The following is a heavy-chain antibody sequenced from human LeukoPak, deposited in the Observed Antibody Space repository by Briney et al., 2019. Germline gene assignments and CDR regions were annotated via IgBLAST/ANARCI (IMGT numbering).Heavy chain of an antibody. CDR3: ARAARDQLLYAYFFDY. CDR1: GGSISSSSYY. CDR2: IYYSGST. J-gene: IGHJ4*02. V-gene: IGHV4-39*07. Sequence: PSETLSLTCTVSGGSISSSSYYWGWIRQPPGKGLEWNGLIYYSGSTYYNPSLKSRVTISVDTSKNQFSLKLSSVTAADTAVYYCARAARDQLLYAYFFDYWGQGTLVTVSS. D-gene: IGHD2-2*02.